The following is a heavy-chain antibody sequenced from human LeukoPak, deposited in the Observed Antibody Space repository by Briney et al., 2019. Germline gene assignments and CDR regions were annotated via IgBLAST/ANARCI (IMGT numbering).Heavy chain of an antibody. Sequence: PGRSLRLSCAASGFTFSSYGMHWVRQAPGKGLEWVAVISYDGSNKYYADSVKGRFTISRDNSKNTLYLQMNSLRAEDTAVYYCAKSKLELPFGWFDPWGQGTLVTVSS. CDR1: GFTFSSYG. CDR3: AKSKLELPFGWFDP. CDR2: ISYDGSNK. D-gene: IGHD1-7*01. J-gene: IGHJ5*02. V-gene: IGHV3-30*18.